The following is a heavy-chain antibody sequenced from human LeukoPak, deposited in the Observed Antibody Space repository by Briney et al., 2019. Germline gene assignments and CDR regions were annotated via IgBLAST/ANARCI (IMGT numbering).Heavy chain of an antibody. J-gene: IGHJ4*02. CDR1: GFTVSTKY. Sequence: GGSLRLSCAASGFTVSTKYMNWVRQAPGKGLEWVGRIKSKTAGGTSDYAAPVKGRFTISRDDSKDTVYLQMSSLKTEDTAVYYCTTVNGDNFPDYWGQGTLVTVSS. CDR2: IKSKTAGGTS. CDR3: TTVNGDNFPDY. D-gene: IGHD4-23*01. V-gene: IGHV3-15*01.